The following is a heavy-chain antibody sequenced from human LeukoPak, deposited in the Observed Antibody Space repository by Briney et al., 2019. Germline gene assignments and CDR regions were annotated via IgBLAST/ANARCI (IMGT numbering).Heavy chain of an antibody. V-gene: IGHV3-23*01. D-gene: IGHD2-8*01. CDR1: GFTFSSYA. CDR2: ISGSGGST. Sequence: GGSLRLSCAASGFTFSSYAMSWVRQAPGKGLEWVSVISGSGGSTYYADSAKGRFTISRDNSKNTLYLQMNSLRAEDTAVYYCAKGTLGYCTNGVCYPFDYWGQGTLVTVSS. J-gene: IGHJ4*02. CDR3: AKGTLGYCTNGVCYPFDY.